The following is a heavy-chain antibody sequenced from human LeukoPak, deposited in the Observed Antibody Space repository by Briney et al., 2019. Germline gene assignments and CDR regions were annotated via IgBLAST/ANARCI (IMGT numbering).Heavy chain of an antibody. CDR2: IYYSGST. J-gene: IGHJ3*02. CDR3: ARAALREASSGGGAFDI. Sequence: SETLSLTCTVSGGSISSYYWSWIRQPPGKGLEWIGYIYYSGSTNYNPSLKSRVTISVDTSKNQFSLKLSSATAADTAVYYCARAALREASSGGGAFDIWGQGTMVTVSS. V-gene: IGHV4-59*01. D-gene: IGHD6-19*01. CDR1: GGSISSYY.